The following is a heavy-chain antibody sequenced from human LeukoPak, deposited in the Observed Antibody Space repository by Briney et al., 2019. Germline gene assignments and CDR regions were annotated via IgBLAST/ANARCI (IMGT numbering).Heavy chain of an antibody. V-gene: IGHV4-4*07. Sequence: SETLSLTCTVSGGSISSYYWSWIRQPAGKGLEWIGRIYTSGSTNYNPSLKSRVTMSVDTSKNQFSLKLSSVTAADTAVYYSARVSDYSSTWYGDWFDPWGQGTLVTVSS. J-gene: IGHJ5*02. CDR2: IYTSGST. CDR3: ARVSDYSSTWYGDWFDP. D-gene: IGHD6-13*01. CDR1: GGSISSYY.